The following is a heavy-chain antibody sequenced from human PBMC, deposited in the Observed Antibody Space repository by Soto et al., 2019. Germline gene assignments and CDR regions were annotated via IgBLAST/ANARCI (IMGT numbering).Heavy chain of an antibody. J-gene: IGHJ6*02. D-gene: IGHD2-21*01. CDR1: GFPFKDAW. V-gene: IGHV3-15*01. CDR3: IYFYMDV. CDR2: IKSKTAGGTI. Sequence: EMQLVESGGGLVQPGGSLRISCEASGFPFKDAWMSWVRQAPGKGLEWVGRIKSKTAGGTIDYGAPVKGRFTISRDDSKNTLYLQMNSLTTEDTAIYYCIYFYMDVWGQGTTVTVSS.